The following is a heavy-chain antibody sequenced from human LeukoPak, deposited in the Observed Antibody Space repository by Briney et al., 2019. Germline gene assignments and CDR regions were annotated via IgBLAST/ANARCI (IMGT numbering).Heavy chain of an antibody. D-gene: IGHD3-22*01. CDR2: FYTSGST. CDR1: GDSISSYY. V-gene: IGHV4-4*07. CDR3: AREALIEGFYYYMDV. Sequence: PSETLSLTCIVSGDSISSYYWSWIRQPAGKGLEWIGRFYTSGSTNYNPSLKSRVIMSVDTSQNQFSLKLSSVTAADTAVYYCAREALIEGFYYYMDVWGKGTTVTVSS. J-gene: IGHJ6*03.